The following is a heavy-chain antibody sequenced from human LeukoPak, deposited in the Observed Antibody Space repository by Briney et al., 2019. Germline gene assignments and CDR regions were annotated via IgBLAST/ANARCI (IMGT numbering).Heavy chain of an antibody. Sequence: GGSLRLSCEASGFTFSNYWMSWVRQAPGKGLEWVANIKQDGSEKYYVDSVRGRFTISRDNTKNTLYLQMNSLRAEDTAVYYCARGIVGATIGYFDYWGQGTLVTVSS. D-gene: IGHD1-26*01. CDR3: ARGIVGATIGYFDY. J-gene: IGHJ4*02. CDR1: GFTFSNYW. CDR2: IKQDGSEK. V-gene: IGHV3-7*02.